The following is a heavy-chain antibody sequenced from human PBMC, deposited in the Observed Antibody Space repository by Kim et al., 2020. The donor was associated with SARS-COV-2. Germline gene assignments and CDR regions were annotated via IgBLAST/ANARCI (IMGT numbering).Heavy chain of an antibody. J-gene: IGHJ3*02. CDR2: INPTGDST. V-gene: IGHV1-46*01. Sequence: ASVKVSCKASGYTFTNYHMHWVRQAPGQGLEWMGIINPTGDSTNYAQKFQGRVTMTRDTSTRTVYMELSSLTSEDTAVYYCARGIYRAFDIWGQGTMVTVSS. CDR3: ARGIYRAFDI. CDR1: GYTFTNYH.